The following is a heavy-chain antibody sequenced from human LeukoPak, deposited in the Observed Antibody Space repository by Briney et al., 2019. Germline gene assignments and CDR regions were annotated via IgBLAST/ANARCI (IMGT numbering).Heavy chain of an antibody. Sequence: GASVKVSCKASGYTFTSYGISWVRQAPGQGLEWMGWISAYNGNTNYAQKLQGRVTMTTDTSTSTAYMELRSLRSDDTAVYYCARDERIAARPDFDYWGQGTLVTVSS. CDR1: GYTFTSYG. CDR2: ISAYNGNT. V-gene: IGHV1-18*01. J-gene: IGHJ4*02. D-gene: IGHD6-6*01. CDR3: ARDERIAARPDFDY.